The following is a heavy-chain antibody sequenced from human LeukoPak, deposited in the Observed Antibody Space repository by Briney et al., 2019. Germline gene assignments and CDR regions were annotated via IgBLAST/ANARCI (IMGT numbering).Heavy chain of an antibody. CDR3: AHTVYCSSTSCYTDFDY. CDR1: GFSLSTSGVG. J-gene: IGHJ4*02. CDR2: IYWNDDK. D-gene: IGHD2-2*02. Sequence: KESGPTLVKPTQTLTLTCTFSGFSLSTSGVGVGWIRQPPGKALEWLALIYWNDDKRYSPSLKSRLTITKDTSKNQVVLTMINMDPVDTATYYCAHTVYCSSTSCYTDFDYWGQGTLVTVSS. V-gene: IGHV2-5*01.